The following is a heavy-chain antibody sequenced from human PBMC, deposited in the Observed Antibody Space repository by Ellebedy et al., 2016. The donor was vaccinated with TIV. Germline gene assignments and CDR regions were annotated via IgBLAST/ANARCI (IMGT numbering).Heavy chain of an antibody. V-gene: IGHV1-24*01. CDR1: GYTLTELS. D-gene: IGHD4-23*01. CDR3: ARDRQWTTVVPDGYYYYYGMDV. CDR2: FDPEDGET. Sequence: AASVKVSCKVSGYTLTELSMHWVRQAPGKGLEWMGGFDPEDGETIYAQKFQGRVTMTEDTSTDTAYMGLSSLRSEDTAVYYCARDRQWTTVVPDGYYYYYGMDVWGQGTTVTVSS. J-gene: IGHJ6*02.